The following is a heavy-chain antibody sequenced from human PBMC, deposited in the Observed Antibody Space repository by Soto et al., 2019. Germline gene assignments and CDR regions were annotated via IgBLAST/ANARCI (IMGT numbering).Heavy chain of an antibody. CDR1: GYSFSNFY. CDR2: IDPSSGTT. CDR3: ARGAVVVPNGLIAGMDV. D-gene: IGHD2-15*01. J-gene: IGHJ6*02. V-gene: IGHV1-46*01. Sequence: ASVKVSCKPSGYSFSNFYVHWVRQAPGQGLEWMGIIDPSSGTTSYTQKFQERVTMTRDTPMSTVYMELSRLRSEDTAGYYCARGAVVVPNGLIAGMDVWGLGTTVTVSS.